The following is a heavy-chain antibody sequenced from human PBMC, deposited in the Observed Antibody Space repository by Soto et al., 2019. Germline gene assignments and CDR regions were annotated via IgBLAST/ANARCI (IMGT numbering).Heavy chain of an antibody. Sequence: LRLSGEVSGFPFSSYAMSWVRQAPGRGLEWVSVISGSASHIDYADSVRGRFIISRDNSKNTVFLQMNSLRAEDTATYHCAKDRGNSGWGSIFEIWGQGALVTVSS. J-gene: IGHJ4*02. CDR3: AKDRGNSGWGSIFEI. CDR1: GFPFSSYA. CDR2: ISGSASHI. V-gene: IGHV3-23*01. D-gene: IGHD6-19*01.